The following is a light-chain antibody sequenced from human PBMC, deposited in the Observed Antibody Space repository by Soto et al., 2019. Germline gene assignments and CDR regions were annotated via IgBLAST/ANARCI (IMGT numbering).Light chain of an antibody. Sequence: EVVLTQSPGTLSLSPGERATLSCRASETVGSNYLAWYQQQPGQAPRLLIFDASSRATGIPDRFSGSGSGTEFSLTISRLEPEDSAVSFCHHYGYGADTFGQGTKVEI. V-gene: IGKV3-20*01. CDR1: ETVGSNY. J-gene: IGKJ2*01. CDR3: HHYGYGADT. CDR2: DAS.